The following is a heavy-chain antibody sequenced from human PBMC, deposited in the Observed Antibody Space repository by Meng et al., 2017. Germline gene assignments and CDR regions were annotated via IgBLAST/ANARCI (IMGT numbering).Heavy chain of an antibody. CDR2: IIPIFGTA. CDR1: GGTFSSYA. Sequence: HGERVKSWAWGKNPGAPVNVSWQASGGTFSSYAISWVRQAPGQGLEWMGGIIPIFGTANYAQKFQGRVTITADKSTSTAYMELSSLRSEDTAVYYCARVDRNDDADFDYWGQGTLVTVSS. D-gene: IGHD1-1*01. J-gene: IGHJ4*02. CDR3: ARVDRNDDADFDY. V-gene: IGHV1-69*06.